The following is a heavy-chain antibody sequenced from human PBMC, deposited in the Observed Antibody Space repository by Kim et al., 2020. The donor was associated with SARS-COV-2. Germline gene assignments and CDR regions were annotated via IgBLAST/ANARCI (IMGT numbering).Heavy chain of an antibody. CDR2: IRSKAYGGTT. CDR1: GFTFGDYA. CDR3: TRDYDSSGYFYYYYYYGMDV. J-gene: IGHJ6*02. V-gene: IGHV3-49*03. D-gene: IGHD3-22*01. Sequence: GGSLRLSCTASGFTFGDYAMSWFRQAPGKGLEWVGFIRSKAYGGTTEYAASVKGRFTISRDDSKSIAYLQMNSLKTEDTAVYYCTRDYDSSGYFYYYYYYGMDVWGQGPTVTVSS.